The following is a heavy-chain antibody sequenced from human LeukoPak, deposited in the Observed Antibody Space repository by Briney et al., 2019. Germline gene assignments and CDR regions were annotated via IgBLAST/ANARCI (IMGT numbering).Heavy chain of an antibody. Sequence: GGSLRLSCAASGFTFSNYAMSWVRQAPGKGLEWVSGINVSGGSTFYADSVRGRFTISRDNSKNTLYLQMNSLRAEDTAVYYCAKDQYCTSTSCYGGYWGQGTLVTVSS. D-gene: IGHD2-2*01. V-gene: IGHV3-23*01. J-gene: IGHJ4*02. CDR2: INVSGGST. CDR1: GFTFSNYA. CDR3: AKDQYCTSTSCYGGY.